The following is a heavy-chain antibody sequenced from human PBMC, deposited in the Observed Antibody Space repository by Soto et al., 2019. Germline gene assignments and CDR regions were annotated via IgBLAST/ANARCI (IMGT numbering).Heavy chain of an antibody. Sequence: SETLSLTCSVSGGSLSSYFWSWIRQPPGKGLEWIGYIFYSGTTNYNPSLKSRVTISIDTSRNRFALKLNSVTAADTAVYYCARGRGGTYDAFDIWGQGTMVTVSS. J-gene: IGHJ3*02. CDR2: IFYSGTT. CDR3: ARGRGGTYDAFDI. V-gene: IGHV4-59*01. D-gene: IGHD1-26*01. CDR1: GGSLSSYF.